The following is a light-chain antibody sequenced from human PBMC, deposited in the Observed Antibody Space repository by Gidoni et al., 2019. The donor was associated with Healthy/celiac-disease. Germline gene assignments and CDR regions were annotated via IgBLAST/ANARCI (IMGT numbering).Light chain of an antibody. Sequence: QSVLTQPPSASGTPGQGGTISCSGSSSNSGSNTVNWYQQLPGTAPKLLIYRNNQRPSGVPDRFSGSQSGTSASLAISGLQSEDEADYYCAAWDDSLNGWVFGGGTKLTVL. CDR1: SSNSGSNT. CDR3: AAWDDSLNGWV. J-gene: IGLJ3*02. V-gene: IGLV1-44*01. CDR2: RNN.